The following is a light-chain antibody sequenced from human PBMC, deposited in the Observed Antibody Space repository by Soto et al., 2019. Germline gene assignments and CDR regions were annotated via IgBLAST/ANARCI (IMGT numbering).Light chain of an antibody. CDR2: DAS. V-gene: IGKV1-5*01. J-gene: IGKJ4*01. CDR1: QSISSW. CDR3: QQYNNWPPLT. Sequence: DIQMTQSPSTLSASVGDGVTITCRASQSISSWLAWYQQKPGKAPKLLIYDASSLESGVPSRFSGSGSGTEFTLTISSLQSEDFAVYYCQQYNNWPPLTFGGGTKVDI.